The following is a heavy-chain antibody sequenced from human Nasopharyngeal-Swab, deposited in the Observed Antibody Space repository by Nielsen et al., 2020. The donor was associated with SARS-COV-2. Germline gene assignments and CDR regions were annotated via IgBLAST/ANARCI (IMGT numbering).Heavy chain of an antibody. CDR1: GGSASSDNW. V-gene: IGHV4-4*02. CDR3: ASFYAFWS. Sequence: SETLSLTCAVSGGSASSDNWWSWVRQPPGKRLEWIGEVKHNVSTNYNPSLKSRVTISLDKTKNQVSLRVNSLTAADTAVYYCASFYAFWSWGQGTLVTVSS. J-gene: IGHJ4*02. CDR2: VKHNVST. D-gene: IGHD3-3*01.